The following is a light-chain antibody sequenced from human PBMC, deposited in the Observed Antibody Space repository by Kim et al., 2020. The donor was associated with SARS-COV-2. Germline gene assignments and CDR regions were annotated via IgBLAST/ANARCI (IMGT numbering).Light chain of an antibody. CDR3: QSWDSSTVV. CDR2: QDS. CDR1: KLGDKY. Sequence: YELTQPPSVSVSQGQTASITCSGDKLGDKYACWYQQKPGQSPVLVISQDSKRPSGIPERFSGSNSGNTGTLTISGTQAMEEADYYCQSWDSSTVVFGGGTQLTVL. J-gene: IGLJ2*01. V-gene: IGLV3-1*01.